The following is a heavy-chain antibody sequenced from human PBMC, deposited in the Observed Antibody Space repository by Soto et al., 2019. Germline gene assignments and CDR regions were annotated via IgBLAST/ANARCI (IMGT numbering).Heavy chain of an antibody. J-gene: IGHJ4*02. CDR2: ISAYNGNP. CDR1: GYTFTSYG. CDR3: ARDRRRYYDSSGYSDY. D-gene: IGHD3-22*01. Sequence: QVQLVQSGAEVKKPGASVKVSCKASGYTFTSYGISWVRQAPGQGLEWMGWISAYNGNPNYAQKLQGRVTMTTDRSTRTAYMELRSLRSDDTAVYYCARDRRRYYDSSGYSDYWGQGSLVTVSS. V-gene: IGHV1-18*01.